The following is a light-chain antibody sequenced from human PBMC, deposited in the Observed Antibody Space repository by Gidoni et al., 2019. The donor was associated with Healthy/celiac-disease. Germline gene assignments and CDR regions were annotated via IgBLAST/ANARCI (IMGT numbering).Light chain of an antibody. CDR2: SNN. CDR3: AAWDDSLNGYV. Sequence: QSVLTPPPSPSGTPGQRVTISCSGSSSNIGSNTVNWYQQLPGTAPKLLIYSNNQRPSGVPDRFSGSKSGTSASLAISGLQSEDEADYYCAAWDDSLNGYVFGTGTKVTVL. J-gene: IGLJ1*01. CDR1: SSNIGSNT. V-gene: IGLV1-44*01.